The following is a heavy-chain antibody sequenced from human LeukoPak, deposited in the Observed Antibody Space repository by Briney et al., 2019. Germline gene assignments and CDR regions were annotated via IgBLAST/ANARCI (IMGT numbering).Heavy chain of an antibody. V-gene: IGHV3-43D*03. CDR3: AKDKKSSSWYLDY. Sequence: PGGSLRLSCAASGFTFDDYAMHWVRRAPAGGLEWVSLISWDGGSTYYADSVKGRFTISRDNSKNSLYLQMNSLRAEDTALYYCAKDKKSSSWYLDYWGRGTLVTVSS. CDR1: GFTFDDYA. J-gene: IGHJ4*02. CDR2: ISWDGGST. D-gene: IGHD6-13*01.